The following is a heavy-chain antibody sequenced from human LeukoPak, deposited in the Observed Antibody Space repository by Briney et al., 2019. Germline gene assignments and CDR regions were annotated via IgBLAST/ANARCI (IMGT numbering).Heavy chain of an antibody. V-gene: IGHV3-23*01. CDR1: GFTFSSYD. D-gene: IGHD4-17*01. CDR3: GKHYGDYDYYFDF. J-gene: IGHJ4*02. CDR2: ISGSGGST. Sequence: PGESLRLSCAASGFTFSSYDMRWVRQAPGKGQEWVSAISGSGGSTYYADSVKGRFTISRDNSKNTLYLQMNSLRAEDTAVDDCGKHYGDYDYYFDFWGEGTLVTVSS.